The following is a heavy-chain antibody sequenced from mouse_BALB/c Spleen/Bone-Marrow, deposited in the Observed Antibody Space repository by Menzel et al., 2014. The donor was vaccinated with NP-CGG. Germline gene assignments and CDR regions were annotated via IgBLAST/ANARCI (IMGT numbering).Heavy chain of an antibody. CDR1: GFTFSNYW. V-gene: IGHV6-6*02. J-gene: IGHJ3*01. D-gene: IGHD2-3*01. CDR2: IRLKSNNYAT. Sequence: EVQLVESGGGLVQPGGSMKLSCVASGFTFSNYWMNWVRQSSEKGLEWVAEIRLKSNNYATHYAESVKGRFTISRDDSKSSVYLQMNNLRAEDTGIYYCTSMRRRGFAYWGQGTLVTVSA. CDR3: TSMRRRGFAY.